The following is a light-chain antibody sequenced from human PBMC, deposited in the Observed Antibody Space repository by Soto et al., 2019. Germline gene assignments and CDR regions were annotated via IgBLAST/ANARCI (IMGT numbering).Light chain of an antibody. J-gene: IGKJ3*01. CDR3: HQTHSLPLT. Sequence: IQMTQSPSSVSASVGDRVTMTCRASQGVGSWLAWYQQKPGKAPNLLIYATSSLQSGVPSRFSGSGSGTDFTLSISRLQPEDFATYSFHQTHSLPLTFGPGTKVDIK. CDR2: ATS. V-gene: IGKV1-12*01. CDR1: QGVGSW.